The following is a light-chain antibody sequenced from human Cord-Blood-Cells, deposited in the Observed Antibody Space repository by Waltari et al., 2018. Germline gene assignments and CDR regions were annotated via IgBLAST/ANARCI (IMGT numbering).Light chain of an antibody. CDR1: SSDVGGYNY. J-gene: IGLJ3*02. CDR3: SSYTSSSTRV. CDR2: DVS. V-gene: IGLV2-14*01. Sequence: QSALTQPASVSGSPGQSLTISCTGTSSDVGGYNYVSWYPQHPGKAPKLIIYDVSNRPSGVSNRFSGSKSGNTASLTISGLQAEDEADYYCSSYTSSSTRVFGGGTKLTVL.